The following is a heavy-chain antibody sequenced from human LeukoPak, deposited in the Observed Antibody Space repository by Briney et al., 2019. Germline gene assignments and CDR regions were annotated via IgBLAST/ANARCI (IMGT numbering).Heavy chain of an antibody. CDR3: ARDFPYDFWSGYDRWFDP. V-gene: IGHV4-38-2*02. Sequence: PSETLSLTCAVSGYSISSGYYWGWIRRPPGKGLEWIGSIYHSGSTYYNPSLKSRVTISVDTSKNQFSLKLSSVTAADTAVYYCARDFPYDFWSGYDRWFDPWGQGTLVTVSS. CDR2: IYHSGST. J-gene: IGHJ5*02. CDR1: GYSISSGYY. D-gene: IGHD3-3*01.